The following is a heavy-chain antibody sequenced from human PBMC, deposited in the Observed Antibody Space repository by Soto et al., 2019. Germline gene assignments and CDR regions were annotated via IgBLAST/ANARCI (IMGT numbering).Heavy chain of an antibody. J-gene: IGHJ6*02. Sequence: LSLTCGVYGGSFSGYYWSWIRQPPGKGLEWIGEINHSGSTNYNPSLKSRVTISVDTSKNQFSLKLSSVTAADTAVYYCARDLRHYDYVWGSYRYTYGMDVWGQGTTVTVSS. CDR2: INHSGST. CDR1: GGSFSGYY. D-gene: IGHD3-16*02. V-gene: IGHV4-34*01. CDR3: ARDLRHYDYVWGSYRYTYGMDV.